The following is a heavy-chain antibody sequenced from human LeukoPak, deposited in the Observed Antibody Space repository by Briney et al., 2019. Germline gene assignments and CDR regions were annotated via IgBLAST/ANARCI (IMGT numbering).Heavy chain of an antibody. Sequence: PSETLSLTCTVSGGSISSYYGSWIRQPAGKGLEWIGRIYTSGSTNYNPSLKSRVTMSVDTSKNQFSLKLSSVTAADTAVYYCARVRYATRTYAFDIWGQGTMVTVSS. CDR1: GGSISSYY. D-gene: IGHD2-2*01. J-gene: IGHJ3*02. V-gene: IGHV4-4*07. CDR2: IYTSGST. CDR3: ARVRYATRTYAFDI.